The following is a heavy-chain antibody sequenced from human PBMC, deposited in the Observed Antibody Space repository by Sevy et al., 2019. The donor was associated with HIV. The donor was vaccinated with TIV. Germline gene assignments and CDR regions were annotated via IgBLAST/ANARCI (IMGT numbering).Heavy chain of an antibody. D-gene: IGHD2-15*01. CDR2: ISSSSSYI. CDR3: ARDSLPPRYCSGGSGYPISGYYMDV. Sequence: GGSLRLSCAASGLTFSSYSMNWVRQAPGKGLEWVSPISSSSSYIYYADSVKGRFTISRDNAKNSLYLQMNSLRADDTAVYYCARDSLPPRYCSGGSGYPISGYYMDVWGKGTTVTVSS. J-gene: IGHJ6*03. CDR1: GLTFSSYS. V-gene: IGHV3-21*01.